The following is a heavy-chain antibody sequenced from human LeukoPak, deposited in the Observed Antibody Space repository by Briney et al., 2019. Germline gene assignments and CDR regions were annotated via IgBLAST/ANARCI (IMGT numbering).Heavy chain of an antibody. J-gene: IGHJ4*02. CDR1: GFSFSSYW. CDR3: ARDPGSSSFDL. D-gene: IGHD6-13*01. V-gene: IGHV3-7*01. CDR2: INQDGSVT. Sequence: GGSLRLSCTASGFSFSSYWMSWVRQTPEKGLEFVANINQDGSVTNYVDSLKGRCTISRDNAKKSLYLEIRSLRADDTALYYCARDPGSSSFDLWGQGTLVPVSS.